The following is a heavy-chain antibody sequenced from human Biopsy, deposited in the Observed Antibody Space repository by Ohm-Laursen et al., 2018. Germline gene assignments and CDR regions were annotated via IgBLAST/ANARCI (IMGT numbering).Heavy chain of an antibody. D-gene: IGHD3-3*01. CDR2: IRSTGGST. CDR3: TKADDFWSPEGYYYYFSGMDV. Sequence: GSLRLSCTAPGFTFSSYAMSWVRQAPGKGLEWVSAIRSTGGSTYYANSVKGRFTISRDNSKNILFLQVNNLRAEDTAIYYCTKADDFWSPEGYYYYFSGMDVWGQGTTVTVSS. CDR1: GFTFSSYA. V-gene: IGHV3-23*01. J-gene: IGHJ6*02.